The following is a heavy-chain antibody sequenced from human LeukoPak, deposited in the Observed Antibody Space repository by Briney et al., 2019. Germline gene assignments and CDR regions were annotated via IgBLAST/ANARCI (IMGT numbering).Heavy chain of an antibody. CDR3: AREPEYSSGFYYYYYMDV. V-gene: IGHV3-7*01. Sequence: GGSLRLSCAASEFTFASYWMSWVRQPPGKGLEWVANIKEDGSQKYYVDSLKGRFTISRDNAKNSLYLQMNSLRAEDTAVYYCAREPEYSSGFYYYYYMDVWGKGTTVTVSS. D-gene: IGHD6-19*01. J-gene: IGHJ6*03. CDR1: EFTFASYW. CDR2: IKEDGSQK.